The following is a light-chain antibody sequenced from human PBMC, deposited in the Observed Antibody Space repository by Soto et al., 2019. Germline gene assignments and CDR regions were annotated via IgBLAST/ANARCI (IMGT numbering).Light chain of an antibody. J-gene: IGLJ1*01. CDR1: SGSVSSGYH. Sequence: QTVVTQEPSFSVSPGGTVTLTCGLTSGSVSSGYHPSWYQQPPGQAPRTLIYSTNIRSSGVPDRFSGSILGNKAALTIAGAQADDESDYYCVLYMGGGSYVLGTSTKVTVL. CDR3: VLYMGGGSYV. V-gene: IGLV8-61*01. CDR2: STN.